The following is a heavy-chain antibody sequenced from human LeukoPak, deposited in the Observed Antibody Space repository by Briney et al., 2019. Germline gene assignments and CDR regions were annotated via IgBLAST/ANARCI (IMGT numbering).Heavy chain of an antibody. J-gene: IGHJ6*02. CDR3: ARPGSSGYYGAYGMDV. CDR2: IYPGDSDT. CDR1: GYSFTSYW. V-gene: IGHV5-51*01. D-gene: IGHD3-22*01. Sequence: GESLKISCKGSGYSFTSYWIGWVRQMPGKGLEWMGIIYPGDSDTRYSPSFQGQVTISADKSIGTAYLQWSSLKASDTAMYYCARPGSSGYYGAYGMDVWGQGTTVTVSS.